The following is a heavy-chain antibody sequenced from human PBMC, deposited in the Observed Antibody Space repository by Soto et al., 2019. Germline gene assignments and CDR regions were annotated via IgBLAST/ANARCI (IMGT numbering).Heavy chain of an antibody. D-gene: IGHD6-19*01. CDR2: ISSSGTAI. CDR1: GFTFSSYE. J-gene: IGHJ4*02. Sequence: EVQLVESGGGLVQPGGSLRLSCAASGFTFSSYEMNWVRQAPGKGLEWVSDISSSGTAIYYAYSVKGRFTISRDNARNSLYMQMNSLRAEDTAVYYCARDPTYRSGGYFYYWGQGTLATGSS. V-gene: IGHV3-48*03. CDR3: ARDPTYRSGGYFYY.